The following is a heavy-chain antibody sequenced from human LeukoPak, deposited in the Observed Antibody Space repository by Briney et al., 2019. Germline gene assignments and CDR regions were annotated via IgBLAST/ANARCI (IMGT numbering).Heavy chain of an antibody. CDR3: ARVQGRPSMGHDDY. Sequence: PGGSLRLSCAASGFTFSSYAMSWVRQAPGKGLEWVSVIYSGGSTYYADSVKGRFTISRDNSKNTLYLQMNSLRAEDTAVYYCARVQGRPSMGHDDYWGQGTLVTVSS. D-gene: IGHD6-6*01. CDR1: GFTFSSYA. V-gene: IGHV3-53*01. CDR2: IYSGGST. J-gene: IGHJ4*02.